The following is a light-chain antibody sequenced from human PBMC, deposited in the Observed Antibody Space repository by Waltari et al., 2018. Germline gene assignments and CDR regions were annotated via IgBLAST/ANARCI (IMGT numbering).Light chain of an antibody. Sequence: QSVLTQPPSVSGAPGQRVNVSCTGTNSNIGAGYDVQWYQQFPGTAPKLLIYGSANRPSGVPDRFSGSKSGTSASLAITGLQTEDEADYYCQSYDISLSGFWVFGGGTKLTVL. J-gene: IGLJ3*02. V-gene: IGLV1-40*01. CDR3: QSYDISLSGFWV. CDR1: NSNIGAGYD. CDR2: GSA.